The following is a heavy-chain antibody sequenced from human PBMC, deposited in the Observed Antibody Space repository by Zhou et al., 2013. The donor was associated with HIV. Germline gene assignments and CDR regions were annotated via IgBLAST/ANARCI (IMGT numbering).Heavy chain of an antibody. CDR1: GYTFTGYY. J-gene: IGHJ4*02. CDR3: ARSDYRWFGELFSRGAYFFDY. V-gene: IGHV1-2*02. D-gene: IGHD3-10*01. Sequence: QVQLVQSGAEVKKPGASVKVSCKASGYTFTGYYMHWVRQAPGQGLEWMGWINPNSGDTNYAQRFQGRVTMTRDSSISTAYMELNRLRSDDTAVYYCARSDYRWFGELFSRGAYFFDYWGQGTLVTVST. CDR2: INPNSGDT.